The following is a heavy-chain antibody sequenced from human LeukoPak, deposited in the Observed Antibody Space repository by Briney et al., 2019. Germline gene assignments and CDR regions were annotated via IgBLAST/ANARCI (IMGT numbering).Heavy chain of an antibody. D-gene: IGHD2-21*01. J-gene: IGHJ4*02. Sequence: GGSLRLSCAASGFPFSDYFMNWVRQTPERGLEWLAYISGSGYVIDYADSVKGRFIISRDNAKNSLYLQVHSLRAEDTAVYYCARDPVIGATSKRVHGGLDYWGQGTLVTVSS. CDR3: ARDPVIGATSKRVHGGLDY. V-gene: IGHV3-11*01. CDR2: ISGSGYVI. CDR1: GFPFSDYF.